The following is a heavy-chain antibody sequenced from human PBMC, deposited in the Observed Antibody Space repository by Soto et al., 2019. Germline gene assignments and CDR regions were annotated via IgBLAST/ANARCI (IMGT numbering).Heavy chain of an antibody. CDR1: GFTFSTYN. V-gene: IGHV3-21*01. J-gene: IGHJ5*02. CDR2: ISGSGTYI. D-gene: IGHD3-22*01. Sequence: PGGSLRLSCAASGFTFSTYNMNWVRQAPGQGLEWVSFISGSGTYIYYADSVKGRFTISRDNAKNSLYLQMNSLRAEDTAVYYCARGITMIPGWFDPWGQGTLVTVSS. CDR3: ARGITMIPGWFDP.